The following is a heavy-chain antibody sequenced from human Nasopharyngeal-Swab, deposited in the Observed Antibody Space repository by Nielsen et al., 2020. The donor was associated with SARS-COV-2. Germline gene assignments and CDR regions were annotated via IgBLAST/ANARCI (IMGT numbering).Heavy chain of an antibody. V-gene: IGHV4-39*07. J-gene: IGHJ4*02. D-gene: IGHD5-18*01. CDR1: GDSISSTSYY. CDR2: VYYSGST. CDR3: ARGIRLWLPYFDY. Sequence: GSLRLSCSVSGDSISSTSYYWAWIRQAPGKGLEWIGSVYYSGSTYYNPSLKSRVTISVDTSKNQFSLSLTSVTAADTAVYYCARGIRLWLPYFDYWGQGSLVTVSS.